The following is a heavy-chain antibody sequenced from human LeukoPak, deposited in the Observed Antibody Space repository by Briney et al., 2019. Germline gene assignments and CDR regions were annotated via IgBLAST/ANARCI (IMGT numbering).Heavy chain of an antibody. CDR3: ARDRGAMVSR. Sequence: GGSLRLSCAASGFTFSSYAMSWVRQAPGKGLEWVSSISSSSSYIYYADSVKGRFTISRDNAKNSLYLQMNSLRAEDTAVYYCARDRGAMVSRWGQGTLVTVSS. CDR1: GFTFSSYA. D-gene: IGHD5-18*01. J-gene: IGHJ4*02. V-gene: IGHV3-21*01. CDR2: ISSSSSYI.